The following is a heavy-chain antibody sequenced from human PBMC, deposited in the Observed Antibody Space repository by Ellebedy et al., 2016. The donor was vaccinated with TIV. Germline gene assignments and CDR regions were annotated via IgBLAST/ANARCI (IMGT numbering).Heavy chain of an antibody. CDR3: ARDFTDIVVVVAGHYYYGMDV. J-gene: IGHJ6*02. CDR2: IIPIFGTA. V-gene: IGHV1-69*13. D-gene: IGHD2-2*01. CDR1: RGTFSSYA. Sequence: SVKVSXKASRGTFSSYAISWVRQAPGQGLEWMGGIIPIFGTANYAQKFQGRVTITADESTSTAYMELSSLRSEDTAVYYCARDFTDIVVVVAGHYYYGMDVWGQGTTVTVSS.